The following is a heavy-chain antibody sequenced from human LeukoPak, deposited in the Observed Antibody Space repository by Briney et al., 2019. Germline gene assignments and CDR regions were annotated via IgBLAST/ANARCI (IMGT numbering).Heavy chain of an antibody. CDR2: INHSGST. CDR3: ARGSRDIVVVPASFSYYFDY. D-gene: IGHD2-2*01. CDR1: GGSFSGYY. Sequence: SETLSLTCAVYGGSFSGYYWSWIRQPPGKGLEWLGEINHSGSTNYNPSLKSRVTISVDTSKNQFSLKLSSVTAADTAVYYCARGSRDIVVVPASFSYYFDYWGQGTLVTVSS. J-gene: IGHJ4*02. V-gene: IGHV4-34*01.